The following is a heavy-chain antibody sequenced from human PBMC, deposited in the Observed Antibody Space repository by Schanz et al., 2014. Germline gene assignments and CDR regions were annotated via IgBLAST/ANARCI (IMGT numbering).Heavy chain of an antibody. CDR3: AYYDVLTGFDY. D-gene: IGHD3-9*01. CDR2: ISPTGSST. V-gene: IGHV3-23*04. Sequence: VQLVESGGGVVQPGRSLRLSCAASGFTFTTYAMTWVRQAPGKGLEWVSNISPTGSSTYYADSVKGRFTISRDNSKNTLFLQMSSLRAEDTAVYYCAYYDVLTGFDYWGQGTQVTASA. J-gene: IGHJ4*02. CDR1: GFTFTTYA.